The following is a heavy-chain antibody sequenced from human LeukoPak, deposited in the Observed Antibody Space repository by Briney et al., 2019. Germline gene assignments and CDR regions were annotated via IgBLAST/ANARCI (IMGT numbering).Heavy chain of an antibody. CDR1: GFTFTNYW. J-gene: IGHJ3*02. D-gene: IGHD6-13*01. Sequence: GGSLRLSCAASGFTFTNYWIHWVRQAPGKGLMWVSRIKSDGITTNYADSVKGRFTISRDNAKNTLYLQMNSLRAEDTAVYYCARAESGYSSSDDAFDIWGQGTMVTVSS. V-gene: IGHV3-74*01. CDR2: IKSDGITT. CDR3: ARAESGYSSSDDAFDI.